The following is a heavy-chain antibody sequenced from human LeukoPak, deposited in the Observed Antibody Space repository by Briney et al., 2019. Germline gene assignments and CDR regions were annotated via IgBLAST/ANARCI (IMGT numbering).Heavy chain of an antibody. V-gene: IGHV4-4*07. D-gene: IGHD1-26*01. Sequence: SETLSLTCTVSGGSINTDYWSWIRQPAGRGLEWIGRVYTSGNTKYNASLQSRVTMSIDTSTKQFFLKLSSVTAADTAVFYCARETLVGTTNYFDNWGQGTLVTVSS. CDR2: VYTSGNT. J-gene: IGHJ4*02. CDR1: GGSINTDY. CDR3: ARETLVGTTNYFDN.